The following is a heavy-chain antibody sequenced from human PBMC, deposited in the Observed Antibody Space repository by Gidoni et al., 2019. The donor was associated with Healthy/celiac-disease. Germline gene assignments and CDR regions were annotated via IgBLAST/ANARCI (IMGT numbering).Heavy chain of an antibody. CDR2: ISSSSSTI. CDR1: GFTFSRYS. CDR3: ARPPLYYYDSSGYYVG. V-gene: IGHV3-48*04. D-gene: IGHD3-22*01. J-gene: IGHJ4*02. Sequence: EVQLVESGVGLVQPGGSLRLPCAGSGFTFSRYSMNWVRQAPGKGLEWVSYISSSSSTIYYADSVKGRFTISRDNAKNSLYLQMNSLRAEDTAVYYCARPPLYYYDSSGYYVGWGQGTLVTVSS.